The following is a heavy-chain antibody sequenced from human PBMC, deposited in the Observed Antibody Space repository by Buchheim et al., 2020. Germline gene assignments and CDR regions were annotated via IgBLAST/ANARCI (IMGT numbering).Heavy chain of an antibody. Sequence: QVQLQESGPGLVKPSETLSLTCTVSGASISSYXWSWVRQPPGKGLEWIGYIYYSGSTNYNPSLMSRVTXSVDTSKHQISLKLSSVTAADTAVYYCAIGHDGLGYWGQGTL. D-gene: IGHD3-16*01. CDR2: IYYSGST. J-gene: IGHJ4*02. V-gene: IGHV4-59*01. CDR3: AIGHDGLGY. CDR1: GASISSYX.